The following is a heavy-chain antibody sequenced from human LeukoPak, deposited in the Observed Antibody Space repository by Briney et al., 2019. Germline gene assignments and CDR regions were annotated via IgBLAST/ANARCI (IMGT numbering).Heavy chain of an antibody. CDR3: ARWYGDYFDY. V-gene: IGHV3-30-3*01. J-gene: IGHJ4*02. CDR2: ISYDGSNK. CDR1: GFTFSSYA. D-gene: IGHD4-17*01. Sequence: PGGSLRLSCAASGFTFSSYAMHWVRQAPGKGLEWVAVISYDGSNKYYADSVKGRFTISRDNSKNTLYLQMNSLRAEDTAVYYCARWYGDYFDYWGQGTLVTVSS.